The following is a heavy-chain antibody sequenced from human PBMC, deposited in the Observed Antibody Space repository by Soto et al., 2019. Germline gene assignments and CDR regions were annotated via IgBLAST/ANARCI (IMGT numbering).Heavy chain of an antibody. CDR2: LSYLGTT. D-gene: IGHD6-19*01. V-gene: IGHV4-39*01. CDR1: NDSIRSGTYY. CDR3: ATGRSDSGWYGEDV. J-gene: IGHJ4*02. Sequence: PSGTLSLTCTASNDSIRSGTYYWAWIRQPPGRGLEWMGSLSYLGTTDYNPSLKSRVTISKDASRNQFSLKLTSVTAADTAVYYCATGRSDSGWYGEDVWGQGTLVTVSS.